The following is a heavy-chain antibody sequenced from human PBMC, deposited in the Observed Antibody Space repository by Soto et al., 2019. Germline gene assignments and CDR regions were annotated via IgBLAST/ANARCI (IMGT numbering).Heavy chain of an antibody. CDR3: ARGHKMGTYYYYYYTDV. D-gene: IGHD7-27*01. V-gene: IGHV4-59*12. CDR1: GGSISSYY. J-gene: IGHJ6*03. CDR2: IYYSGST. Sequence: SETLSLTCTVSGGSISSYYWSWIRQPPGKGLEWIGYIYYSGSTNYNPSLKSRVTISVDTSKNQFSLKLSSVTAADTAVYYCARGHKMGTYYYYYYTDVWGKGTTVTVSS.